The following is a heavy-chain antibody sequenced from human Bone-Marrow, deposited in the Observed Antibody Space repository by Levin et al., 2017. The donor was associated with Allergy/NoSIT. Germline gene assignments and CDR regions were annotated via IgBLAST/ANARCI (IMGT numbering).Heavy chain of an antibody. Sequence: SETLSLTCTVSGGSISSSSYYWGWIRQPPGKALEWIGIIYYSGNTYYNPSLKSRVTISVDTSKNQFSLKLSSVTAADTALYYCARTPYEYVWGSFRYWIDVWGQGTTVTVSS. V-gene: IGHV4-39*01. CDR2: IYYSGNT. J-gene: IGHJ6*02. D-gene: IGHD3-16*02. CDR1: GGSISSSSYY. CDR3: ARTPYEYVWGSFRYWIDV.